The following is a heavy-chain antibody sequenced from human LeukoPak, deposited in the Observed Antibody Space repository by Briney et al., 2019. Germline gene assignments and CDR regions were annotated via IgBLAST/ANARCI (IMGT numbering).Heavy chain of an antibody. CDR2: IIPIFGTA. CDR1: GGTFSSYA. Sequence: ASVKVSCKASGGTFSSYAISWVRQAPGQGLEWMGGIIPIFGTANYAQKFQGRVTITADESTSTAYMELRSLRFEDTAVYYCARDLRDDRYYYDSSGSLLFDYWGQGTLVTVSS. V-gene: IGHV1-69*13. D-gene: IGHD3-22*01. CDR3: ARDLRDDRYYYDSSGSLLFDY. J-gene: IGHJ4*02.